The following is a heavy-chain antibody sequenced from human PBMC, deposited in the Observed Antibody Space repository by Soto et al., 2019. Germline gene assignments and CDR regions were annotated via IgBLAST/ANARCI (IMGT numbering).Heavy chain of an antibody. CDR3: TTRDQGRFDH. Sequence: QVQLVQSGAEGKRPGSSVKVSCTPSGGTFNTLSINWVRQAPGQGLEWMGAIIPFFDSTNYAQKFQDRVTMTADKSLGTAYMELTSLRSDDTAVYYCTTRDQGRFDHWGQGTPLTVSS. CDR2: IIPFFDST. V-gene: IGHV1-69*06. D-gene: IGHD2-2*01. CDR1: GGTFNTLS. J-gene: IGHJ4*02.